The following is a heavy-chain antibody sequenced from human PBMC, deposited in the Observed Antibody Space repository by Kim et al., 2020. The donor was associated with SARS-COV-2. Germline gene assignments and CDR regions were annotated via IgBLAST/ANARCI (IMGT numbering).Heavy chain of an antibody. CDR3: AKDGGAYGSGSYLLPPDAFDI. CDR2: ISGSGGST. Sequence: GGSLRLSCAASGFTFSSYSMSWVRQAPGKGLEWVSAISGSGGSTYYADSVKGRFTISRDNSKNTLYLQMNSLRAEDTAVYYCAKDGGAYGSGSYLLPPDAFDIWGQGTMVTVSS. D-gene: IGHD3-10*01. V-gene: IGHV3-23*01. J-gene: IGHJ3*02. CDR1: GFTFSSYS.